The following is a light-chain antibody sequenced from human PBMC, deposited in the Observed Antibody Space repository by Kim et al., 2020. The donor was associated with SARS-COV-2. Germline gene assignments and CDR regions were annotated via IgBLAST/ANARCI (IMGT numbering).Light chain of an antibody. Sequence: QSVLTQPPSTSGTPGQRVTISCSGSSSNIVSSYVYWYQQLPGTAPKLLIYRDNQRPSGVPDRFSGSKSGTSASLAISGLRSEDEADYYCAAWDDSLYVVFGGGTQLTVL. J-gene: IGLJ2*01. V-gene: IGLV1-47*01. CDR2: RDN. CDR1: SSNIVSSY. CDR3: AAWDDSLYVV.